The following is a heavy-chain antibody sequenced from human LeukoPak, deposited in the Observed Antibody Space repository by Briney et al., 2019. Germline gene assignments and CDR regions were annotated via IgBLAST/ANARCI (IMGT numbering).Heavy chain of an antibody. CDR1: GFTVSSTY. V-gene: IGHV3-53*01. J-gene: IGHJ4*02. CDR3: ARDRLYSSSSEDY. D-gene: IGHD6-6*01. Sequence: GGSLRLSCAASGFTVSSTYMSWGRQAPGKGLEWVSVIYSGGSTYYADSVKGRFTISRDNSKNTLYLQMNSLRAEDTAVYYCARDRLYSSSSEDYWGQGTLVTVSS. CDR2: IYSGGST.